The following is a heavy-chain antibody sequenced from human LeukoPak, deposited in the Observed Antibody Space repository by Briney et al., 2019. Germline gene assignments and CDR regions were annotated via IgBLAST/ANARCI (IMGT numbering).Heavy chain of an antibody. Sequence: PGGSLRLSCVVSGFTFTNYWMAWVRQVPGEGLVCVAHISIDGSSTIYADSVRGRFTISRDNAKNTVFLQMNSLRADDTGVYYCTRDPTSSAKQGAFDIWGQGTMVTVSS. CDR2: ISIDGSST. CDR3: TRDPTSSAKQGAFDI. V-gene: IGHV3-74*01. J-gene: IGHJ3*02. D-gene: IGHD1/OR15-1a*01. CDR1: GFTFTNYW.